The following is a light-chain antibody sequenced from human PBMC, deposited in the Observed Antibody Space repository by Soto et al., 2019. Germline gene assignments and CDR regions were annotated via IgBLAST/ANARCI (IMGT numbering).Light chain of an antibody. Sequence: DIVMTQSPDSLAVSLGERATINCKSSQSVLHISNNKNYLAWYQQKPRQPPKLLIYWASTRESGVPDRFSGSGSGTDFTLTISSLQAEDVAVYYCQQYYSPPYTFGQGTNLEIK. CDR2: WAS. CDR1: QSVLHISNNKNY. CDR3: QQYYSPPYT. V-gene: IGKV4-1*01. J-gene: IGKJ2*01.